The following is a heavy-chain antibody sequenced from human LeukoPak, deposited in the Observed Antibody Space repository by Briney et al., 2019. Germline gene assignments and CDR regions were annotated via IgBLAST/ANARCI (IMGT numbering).Heavy chain of an antibody. CDR3: ARGGSGGANDY. Sequence: GGSLRLSCAASGFSVIRNFMSWVRQAPGKGLEWVAVIYSDGSTYYADSVKGRFTIARDNSKNTMYLQMSSLRVEDTAVYYCARGGSGGANDYWGQGTLVTVSS. J-gene: IGHJ4*02. V-gene: IGHV3-53*01. D-gene: IGHD3-16*01. CDR1: GFSVIRNF. CDR2: IYSDGST.